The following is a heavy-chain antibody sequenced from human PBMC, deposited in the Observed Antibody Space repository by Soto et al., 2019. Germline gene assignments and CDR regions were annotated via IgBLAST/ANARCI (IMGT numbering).Heavy chain of an antibody. V-gene: IGHV1-69*01. J-gene: IGHJ4*02. Sequence: QVQLVQSGAEVKKPGSSVKVSCKASGGTFSSYAISWVRQAPGQGLEWMGGIIPIFGTANYAQKFQGRVTITGDESTSTAYMELSSLRAEDTAVYSCAREYYGDYGGYYLDYWVQGTLVTVSS. CDR2: IIPIFGTA. D-gene: IGHD4-17*01. CDR1: GGTFSSYA. CDR3: AREYYGDYGGYYLDY.